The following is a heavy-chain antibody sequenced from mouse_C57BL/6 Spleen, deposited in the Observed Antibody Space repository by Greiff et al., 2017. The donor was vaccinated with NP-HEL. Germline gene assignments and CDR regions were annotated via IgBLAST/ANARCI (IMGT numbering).Heavy chain of an antibody. CDR1: GYAFSSSW. CDR2: IYPGDGDT. D-gene: IGHD2-3*01. Sequence: VQLQQSGPELVKPGASVKISCKASGYAFSSSWMNWVKQRPGKGLEWIGRIYPGDGDTNYNGKFKGKATLTADKSSSTAYMQLSSLTSEDSAVYFCARDGYFAYWGQGTLVTVSA. V-gene: IGHV1-82*01. CDR3: ARDGYFAY. J-gene: IGHJ3*01.